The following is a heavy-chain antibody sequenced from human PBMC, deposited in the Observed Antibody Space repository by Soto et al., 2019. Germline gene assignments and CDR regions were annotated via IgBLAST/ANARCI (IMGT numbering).Heavy chain of an antibody. CDR3: ARGGDYGSLHFDY. D-gene: IGHD3-16*01. V-gene: IGHV4-31*03. J-gene: IGHJ4*02. Sequence: SLTCTVSGGSISSGGYCWSWIRQHPGKGLEWIGYIYYSGSTYYNPPLKSRVTISVDTSKNQFSLKLSSVTAADTAVYYCARGGDYGSLHFDYWGQGTLVTASS. CDR2: IYYSGST. CDR1: GGSISSGGYC.